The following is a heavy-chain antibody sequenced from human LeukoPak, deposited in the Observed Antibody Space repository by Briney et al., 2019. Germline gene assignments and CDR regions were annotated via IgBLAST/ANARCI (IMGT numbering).Heavy chain of an antibody. V-gene: IGHV4-59*11. Sequence: SETLSLTCTFSGGSISSHYWSWIRQPPGKGLEWIGYIYYSGSTNYNPSLKSRVTISVDTSKNQFSLKLSSVTAADTAVYYCARGGHTLGYWGQGTLVTVSS. CDR2: IYYSGST. CDR3: ARGGHTLGY. D-gene: IGHD3-10*01. J-gene: IGHJ4*02. CDR1: GGSISSHY.